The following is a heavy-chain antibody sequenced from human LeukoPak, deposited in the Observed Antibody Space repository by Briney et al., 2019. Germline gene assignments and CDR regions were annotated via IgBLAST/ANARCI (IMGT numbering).Heavy chain of an antibody. J-gene: IGHJ4*02. Sequence: PSETLSLTCTVSGGSISNYYWSWIRQPPGKGLERIGCIYYSGSTNYNPSLKSRVTISVDTSKNQFSLKLSSVTAADTAMYYCARTYCGGDCYFRYWGQGTLVTVSS. CDR2: IYYSGST. V-gene: IGHV4-59*08. CDR1: GGSISNYY. D-gene: IGHD2-21*02. CDR3: ARTYCGGDCYFRY.